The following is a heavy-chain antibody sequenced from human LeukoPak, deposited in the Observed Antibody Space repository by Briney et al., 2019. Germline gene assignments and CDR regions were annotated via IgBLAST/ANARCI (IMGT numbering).Heavy chain of an antibody. Sequence: GGSLRLSCAASGSTFSNAWMSWVRQAPGKGLEWVSAISGSGGSTYYADSVKGRFTISRDNSKNTLYLQMNSLRAEDTAVYYCANLNYYGSGSYIWGQGTLVTVSS. CDR1: GSTFSNAW. J-gene: IGHJ4*02. V-gene: IGHV3-23*01. CDR3: ANLNYYGSGSYI. D-gene: IGHD3-10*01. CDR2: ISGSGGST.